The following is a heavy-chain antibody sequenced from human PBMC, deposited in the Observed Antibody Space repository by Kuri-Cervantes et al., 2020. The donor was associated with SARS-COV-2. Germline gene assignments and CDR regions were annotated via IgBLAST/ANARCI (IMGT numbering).Heavy chain of an antibody. J-gene: IGHJ4*02. D-gene: IGHD3-22*01. CDR1: GFTFSGSA. V-gene: IGHV3-73*01. Sequence: GGSLRLSCAASGFTFSGSAMHWVRQASGKGLEWVGCIRSKANSYATAYTASVKGRFTISRDDSKNTAYLQMNSLKTEDTAVYYCTSQGPGDSSGYSFPGFDYWGQGTLVTVSS. CDR3: TSQGPGDSSGYSFPGFDY. CDR2: IRSKANSYAT.